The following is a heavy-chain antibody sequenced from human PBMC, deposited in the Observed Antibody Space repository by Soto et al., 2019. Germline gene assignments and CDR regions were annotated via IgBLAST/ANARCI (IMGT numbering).Heavy chain of an antibody. CDR3: ARGDRYSYGYYYYGMDV. CDR1: GGSISSYY. Sequence: PSETLSLTCTVSGGSISSYYWSWIRQPPGKGLEWIGYIYYSGSTNYNPSLKSRVTISVDTSKNQFSLKLSSVTAADTAVYYCARGDRYSYGYYYYGMDVWGQGTTVTVS. D-gene: IGHD5-18*01. CDR2: IYYSGST. J-gene: IGHJ6*02. V-gene: IGHV4-59*01.